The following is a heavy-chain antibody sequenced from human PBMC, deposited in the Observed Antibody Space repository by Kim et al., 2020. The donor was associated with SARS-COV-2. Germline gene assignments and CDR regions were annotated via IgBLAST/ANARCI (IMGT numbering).Heavy chain of an antibody. D-gene: IGHD3-10*01. CDR1: GFTFSRYS. Sequence: GGSLRLSCAASGFTFSRYSMNWVRQAPGKGLEWVSSITSSSYMYYADSVKGRFTISRDNAKNSLYLQMNSLRAEDTAVYYCARDSDGSGSYYLYYYYAMDVWGQGTTVTVSS. V-gene: IGHV3-21*01. J-gene: IGHJ6*02. CDR2: ITSSSYM. CDR3: ARDSDGSGSYYLYYYYAMDV.